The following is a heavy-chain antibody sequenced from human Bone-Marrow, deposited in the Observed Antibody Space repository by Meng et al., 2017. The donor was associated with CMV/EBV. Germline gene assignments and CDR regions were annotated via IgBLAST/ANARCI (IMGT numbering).Heavy chain of an antibody. CDR1: GGSISSSSYY. Sequence: SETLSLTCTVSGGSISSSSYYWGWIRQPPGKGLEWIGSIYYSGSTYYNPSLKSRVTISVDTSKNQFSLKLSSVTAADTAVYYCASFFAYDFWSGYYSFTVEYYWGQGTLVTVSS. D-gene: IGHD3-3*01. CDR2: IYYSGST. V-gene: IGHV4-39*01. J-gene: IGHJ4*02. CDR3: ASFFAYDFWSGYYSFTVEYY.